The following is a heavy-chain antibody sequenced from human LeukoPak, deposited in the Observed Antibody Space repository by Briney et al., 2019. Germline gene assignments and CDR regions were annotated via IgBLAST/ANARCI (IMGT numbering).Heavy chain of an antibody. Sequence: GGSLRLSCAASGFTFSTYWMSWVRQAPGKGLEWVANIKQDGSEKYYLDSVKGRFTISRDNAKNSLYLQMNSLRAEDTAVYYCTREAAAGIDYWGQGTLVTVSS. CDR2: IKQDGSEK. J-gene: IGHJ4*02. D-gene: IGHD6-13*01. CDR1: GFTFSTYW. V-gene: IGHV3-7*01. CDR3: TREAAAGIDY.